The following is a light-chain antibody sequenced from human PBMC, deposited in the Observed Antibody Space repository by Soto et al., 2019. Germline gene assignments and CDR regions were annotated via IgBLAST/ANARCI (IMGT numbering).Light chain of an antibody. CDR1: QSIGSS. CDR2: AAS. Sequence: EIVMTQSPATLSLSPGERASLSCRASQSIGSSLAWYQQRPGQAPRLLIYAASTGATGIPAKFSGSGSGTEFTLTISSRQSEDFAVYYCQQYTSWPNTFGQGTKLEIK. V-gene: IGKV3-15*01. J-gene: IGKJ2*01. CDR3: QQYTSWPNT.